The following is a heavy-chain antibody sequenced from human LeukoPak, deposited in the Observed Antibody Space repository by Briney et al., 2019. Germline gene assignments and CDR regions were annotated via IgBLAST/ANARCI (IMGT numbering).Heavy chain of an antibody. CDR2: IYYSGST. CDR3: ARGRIPVAGTKDYFDY. J-gene: IGHJ4*02. D-gene: IGHD6-19*01. CDR1: GGSISSYY. Sequence: SETLSLTYTVSGGSISSYYWSWIRQPPGKGLEWIGYIYYSGSTNYNPSLKSRVTISVDTSKNQFSLKLSSVTAADTAVYYCARGRIPVAGTKDYFDYWGQGTLVTVSS. V-gene: IGHV4-59*01.